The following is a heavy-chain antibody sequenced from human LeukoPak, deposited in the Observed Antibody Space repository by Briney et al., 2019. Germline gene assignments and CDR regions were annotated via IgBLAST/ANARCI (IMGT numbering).Heavy chain of an antibody. Sequence: GASVKVSCKASGGTFSSYAISWVRQAPGQGLEWMGGIIPIFGTANYAQKFQGRVTITADKSTRTDYMELSSLRYEDTAVYYCARDVSSPSSWWFDPWGQGTLVIVSS. CDR3: ARDVSSPSSWWFDP. D-gene: IGHD2-2*01. CDR2: IIPIFGTA. CDR1: GGTFSSYA. V-gene: IGHV1-69*06. J-gene: IGHJ5*02.